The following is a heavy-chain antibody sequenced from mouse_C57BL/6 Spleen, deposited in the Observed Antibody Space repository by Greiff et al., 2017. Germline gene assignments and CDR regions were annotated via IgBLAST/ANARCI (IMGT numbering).Heavy chain of an antibody. CDR2: IRLKSDNYAT. V-gene: IGHV6-3*01. D-gene: IGHD2-1*01. Sequence: DVKLQESGGGLVQPGGSMKLSCVASGFTFSNYWMNWVRQSPEKGLEWVAQIRLKSDNYATHYAESVKGRFTISRDDSKSSVYLQMNNLRAEDTGIYYCTGGNWAYWGQGTLVTVSA. CDR1: GFTFSNYW. CDR3: TGGNWAY. J-gene: IGHJ3*01.